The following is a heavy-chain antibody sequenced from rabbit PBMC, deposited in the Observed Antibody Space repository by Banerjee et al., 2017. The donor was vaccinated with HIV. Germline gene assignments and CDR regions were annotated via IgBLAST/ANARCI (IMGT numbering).Heavy chain of an antibody. D-gene: IGHD6-1*01. Sequence: EESGGDLVKPEGSLTLTCTASGFSFSSNYWLCWVRQAPGKGLEWIACIGAASTYYATWAKGRFTISKTSSTTVTLQMTSLTAADTATYFCAREAFTYVAAGYAYGDGMDLWGPGTLVTVS. CDR1: GFSFSSNYW. CDR3: AREAFTYVAAGYAYGDGMDL. V-gene: IGHV1S45*01. CDR2: IGAAST. J-gene: IGHJ6*01.